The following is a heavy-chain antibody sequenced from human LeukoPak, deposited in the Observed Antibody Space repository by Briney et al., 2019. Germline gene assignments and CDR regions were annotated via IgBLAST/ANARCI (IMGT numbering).Heavy chain of an antibody. CDR2: INPNSGGT. D-gene: IGHD4-11*01. CDR1: GYTFTGYY. CDR3: ARDYSNYDFDY. V-gene: IGHV1-2*02. J-gene: IGHJ4*02. Sequence: ASVKVSCKASGYTFTGYYLHWVRQAPGQGLEWMGWINPNSGGTNYAQRFQGRVTMTRDTSISTAYMELSRLRSDDTAVYYCARDYSNYDFDYWGQGTLVTVSS.